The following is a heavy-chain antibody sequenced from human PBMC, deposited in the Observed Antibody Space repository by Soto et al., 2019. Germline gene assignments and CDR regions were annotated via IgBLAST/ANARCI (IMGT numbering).Heavy chain of an antibody. CDR3: ARDVRFLDWLAGWFDP. V-gene: IGHV4-4*02. D-gene: IGHD3-3*01. CDR2: IYHSGST. CDR1: GGSITSSNW. J-gene: IGHJ5*02. Sequence: QVQLQESGPGLVKPSGTLSLTCAVSGGSITSSNWWSWVRQSPGKGLEWIGEIYHSGSTNYNPSLKSRVTISVDTSNNQSSLKLNSVTAADTAVYYCARDVRFLDWLAGWFDPWGQGTLVTVSS.